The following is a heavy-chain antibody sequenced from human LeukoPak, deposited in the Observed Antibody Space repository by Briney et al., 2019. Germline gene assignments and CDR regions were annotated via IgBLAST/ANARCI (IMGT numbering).Heavy chain of an antibody. CDR3: AKASYPDYFPYYYYYMDV. Sequence: PGGSLRLSCAASGFTFSSYAMSWVRQAPGKGLEWVSAISGSGGSTYYADSVKGRFTISRDNSKNTLYLQMNSLRAEDTAVYYCAKASYPDYFPYYYYYMDVWGKGTTVTVSS. J-gene: IGHJ6*03. D-gene: IGHD2/OR15-2a*01. CDR1: GFTFSSYA. V-gene: IGHV3-23*01. CDR2: ISGSGGST.